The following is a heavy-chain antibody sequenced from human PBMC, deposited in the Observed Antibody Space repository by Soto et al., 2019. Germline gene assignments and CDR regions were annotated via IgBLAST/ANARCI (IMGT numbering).Heavy chain of an antibody. Sequence: ASVKVSCKASGYTFTSYDIYWVRQATGQGLEWMGWMNPNTGNSAYAHKFQGRVTMTSDTSISTARMELSSLRSEDTAVYYCARRAETNGWNGFGADKYYFDFWGQGTLVTVSS. CDR1: GYTFTSYD. CDR3: ARRAETNGWNGFGADKYYFDF. J-gene: IGHJ4*02. CDR2: MNPNTGNS. V-gene: IGHV1-8*01. D-gene: IGHD1-1*01.